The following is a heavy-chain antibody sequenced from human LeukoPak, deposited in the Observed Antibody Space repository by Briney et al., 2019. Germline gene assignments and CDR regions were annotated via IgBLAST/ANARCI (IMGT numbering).Heavy chain of an antibody. CDR1: GGSISSYY. J-gene: IGHJ4*02. V-gene: IGHV4-59*04. Sequence: SETLSLTCTVSGGSISSYYWSWIRRPPGKGLEWIGYIYYSGTTYYNPSLKSRVTISVDTSKNQFSLKLSSLTAADTAVYYCARRRRGSGKYYFDYWGQGTLVTVSS. D-gene: IGHD3-10*01. CDR2: IYYSGTT. CDR3: ARRRRGSGKYYFDY.